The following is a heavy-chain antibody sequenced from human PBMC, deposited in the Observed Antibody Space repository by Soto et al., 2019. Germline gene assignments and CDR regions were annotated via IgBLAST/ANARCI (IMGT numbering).Heavy chain of an antibody. CDR1: GGTFSSYA. J-gene: IGHJ4*02. V-gene: IGHV1-69*06. D-gene: IGHD3-22*01. CDR2: IIPIFGTA. Sequence: GASVKVFCKASGGTFSSYAISWVRQAPGQGLEWMGGIIPIFGTANYAQKFQGRVTITADKSTSTAYMELSSLRSEDTAVYYCARDQRRYYYDSSGYYYEFDYWGQGTLVTVSS. CDR3: ARDQRRYYYDSSGYYYEFDY.